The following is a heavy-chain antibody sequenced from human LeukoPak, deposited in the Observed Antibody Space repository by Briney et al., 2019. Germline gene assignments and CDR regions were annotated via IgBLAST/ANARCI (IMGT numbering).Heavy chain of an antibody. CDR3: ARGRDYDFWSGYFDY. V-gene: IGHV3-30*01. D-gene: IGHD3-3*01. J-gene: IGHJ4*02. CDR1: GFTFSSYA. Sequence: PGGSLRLSCAAAGFTFSSYAMHWVRQAPGKGLEWVAVISYDASNKYYADSVKGRFTISRDNSKNTLYLQMNSLRAEDTAVYYCARGRDYDFWSGYFDYWAQGTLVTVSS. CDR2: ISYDASNK.